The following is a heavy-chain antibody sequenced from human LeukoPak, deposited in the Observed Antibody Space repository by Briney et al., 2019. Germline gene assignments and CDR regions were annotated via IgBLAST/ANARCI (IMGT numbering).Heavy chain of an antibody. V-gene: IGHV4-4*07. D-gene: IGHD2-8*01. CDR3: ARDIRSHNGPGGYYYYYMDV. CDR2: IYASGST. J-gene: IGHJ6*03. Sequence: PSETLSLTCTVSGDSMSDSYWSWIRQPAGKGLEWIGRIYASGSTNYNPSLKSRVTLSVDTSSNQFSLTLSSVTAADTAVYHCARDIRSHNGPGGYYYYYMDVWGKGTTVTVSS. CDR1: GDSMSDSY.